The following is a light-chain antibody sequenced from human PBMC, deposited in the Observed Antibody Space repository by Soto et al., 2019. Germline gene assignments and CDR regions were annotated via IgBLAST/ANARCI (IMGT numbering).Light chain of an antibody. CDR3: ATWDDSLNGNV. CDR1: SSNIGSNT. CDR2: SNN. J-gene: IGLJ1*01. Sequence: QSVLTQPPSASGTPGQRVSFSCSGGSSNIGSNTVNWYQQLPGTAPKLLIYSNNHRPSGVPDRFSGSKSGTSASLAISGLRSEDEADYYCATWDDSLNGNVFXTGTKVTVL. V-gene: IGLV1-44*01.